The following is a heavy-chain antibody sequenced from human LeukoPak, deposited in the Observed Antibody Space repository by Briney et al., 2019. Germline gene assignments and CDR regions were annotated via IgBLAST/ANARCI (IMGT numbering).Heavy chain of an antibody. Sequence: GGSLRLSCAASGFTFISYSMNWVRQAPGKGLEWVSSISSTSSYIYYADSLKGRSTISRDNAENSLYLQMDSLRAEDTAVYYCVKGSGSYYYNWFDPWGQGTLVTVSS. D-gene: IGHD3-10*01. CDR2: ISSTSSYI. CDR3: VKGSGSYYYNWFDP. J-gene: IGHJ5*02. V-gene: IGHV3-21*01. CDR1: GFTFISYS.